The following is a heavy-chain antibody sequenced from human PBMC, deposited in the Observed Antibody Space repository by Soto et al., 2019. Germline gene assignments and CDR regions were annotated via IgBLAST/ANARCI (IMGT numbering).Heavy chain of an antibody. CDR3: ARTRGYYDSSGYYGNKANYYYYGMDV. D-gene: IGHD3-22*01. V-gene: IGHV1-69*13. CDR1: GGTFSSYA. CDR2: IIPFFDTA. J-gene: IGHJ6*02. Sequence: SVKVFCKASGGTFSSYAFSWVRQAPGQGLEWMGDIIPFFDTADYAQKFQGRVTITADESTAYMGLSSLRSEDTAVYYCARTRGYYDSSGYYGNKANYYYYGMDVWGQGTTVTVSS.